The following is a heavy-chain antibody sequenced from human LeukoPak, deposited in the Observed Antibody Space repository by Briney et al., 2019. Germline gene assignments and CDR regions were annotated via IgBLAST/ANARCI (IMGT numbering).Heavy chain of an antibody. CDR2: IYSGGST. D-gene: IGHD3-9*01. CDR1: GFTVSSNY. Sequence: GGSLRLSCAASGFTVSSNYMSWVRQAPGKGLEWVSVIYSGGSTYYADSVKGRFTTSRDNSKNTLYLQMNSLRAEDTAVYYCAGVPNYDILTGYSGLDAFDIWGQGTMVTVSS. V-gene: IGHV3-53*01. CDR3: AGVPNYDILTGYSGLDAFDI. J-gene: IGHJ3*02.